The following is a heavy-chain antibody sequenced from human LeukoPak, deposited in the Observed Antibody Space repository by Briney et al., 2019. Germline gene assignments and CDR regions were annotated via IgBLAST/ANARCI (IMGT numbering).Heavy chain of an antibody. Sequence: GGSLRLSCAASGFTFSGYSMNWVRQAPGKGLEWVSYISSSSSTIYYADSVKGRFTISRDNAKNSLYLQMNSLRAEDTAVYYCARAEYYYDSSGSNHYCYYYMDVWGKGTTVTVSS. CDR3: ARAEYYYDSSGSNHYCYYYMDV. CDR1: GFTFSGYS. J-gene: IGHJ6*03. D-gene: IGHD3-22*01. CDR2: ISSSSSTI. V-gene: IGHV3-48*04.